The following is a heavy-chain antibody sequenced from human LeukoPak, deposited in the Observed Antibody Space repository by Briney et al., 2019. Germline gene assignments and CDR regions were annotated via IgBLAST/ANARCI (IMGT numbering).Heavy chain of an antibody. CDR3: ARRTLSVGASITFYFDY. J-gene: IGHJ4*02. CDR2: INWSGGST. CDR1: GFTFDDYG. Sequence: GGSLRLSCAASGFTFDDYGMSWVRQAPGKGLEWVSGINWSGGSTGYADSVKGRFTISRDNAKNSLYLQMNSLRAEDTALYYCARRTLSVGASITFYFDYWGQGTLVTVSS. D-gene: IGHD1-26*01. V-gene: IGHV3-20*04.